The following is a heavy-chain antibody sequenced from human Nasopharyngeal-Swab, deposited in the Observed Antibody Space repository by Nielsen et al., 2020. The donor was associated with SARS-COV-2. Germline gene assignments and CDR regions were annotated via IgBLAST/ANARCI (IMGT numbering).Heavy chain of an antibody. D-gene: IGHD5-18*01. J-gene: IGHJ4*02. V-gene: IGHV3-9*01. CDR2: ITWNSGNK. CDR1: GFTFENYA. CDR3: AKARRTDTYGFECFDY. Sequence: GGSLRLSCAASGFTFENYAMHWVRQPPGKGLEWVSGITWNSGNKGYAESVQGRFTISRDNAKNSLYLQMNSLRAGDTALYYCAKARRTDTYGFECFDYWGQGTLVTVSS.